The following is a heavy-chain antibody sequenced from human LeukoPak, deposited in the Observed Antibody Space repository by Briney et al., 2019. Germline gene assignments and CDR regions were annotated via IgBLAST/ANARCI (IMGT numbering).Heavy chain of an antibody. V-gene: IGHV1-2*02. CDR1: GYTFTGYY. Sequence: ASVNVSCKASGYTFTGYYMHWVRQAHGQGLEWMGWINTNSGGTNYAQKSHGRVTMTRDTSTSTASMELSRLRSDDTGAYYSAREKPSIARVRRDIFDYWGQGALVTVSS. CDR2: INTNSGGT. J-gene: IGHJ4*02. CDR3: AREKPSIARVRRDIFDY. D-gene: IGHD3-10*01.